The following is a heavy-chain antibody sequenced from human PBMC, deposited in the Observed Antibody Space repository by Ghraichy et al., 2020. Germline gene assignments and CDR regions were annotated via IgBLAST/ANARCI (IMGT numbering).Heavy chain of an antibody. CDR3: ARATAPFRESTNYYFDY. CDR2: IYYSGST. Sequence: SQTLSLTCTVSGGSISSYYWSWIRQPPGKGLEWIGYIYYSGSTNYNPSLKSRVTISVDTSKNQFSLKLSSVTAADTAVYYCARATAPFRESTNYYFDYWGQGTLVTVSS. V-gene: IGHV4-59*01. J-gene: IGHJ4*02. CDR1: GGSISSYY. D-gene: IGHD3-10*01.